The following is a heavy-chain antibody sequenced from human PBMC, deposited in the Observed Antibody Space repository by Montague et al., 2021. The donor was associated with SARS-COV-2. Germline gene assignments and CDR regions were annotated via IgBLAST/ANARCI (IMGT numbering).Heavy chain of an antibody. V-gene: IGHV4-39*01. CDR3: ARNYGVVVAAAIYYYYGTDV. CDR2: IYYSGST. J-gene: IGHJ6*02. D-gene: IGHD2-2*02. Sequence: SETLSLTCTVSGGSISSSSYYWGWIRQPPGKGLEWIGSIYYSGSTYYNPSLKSRVTISVDTSKNQFSLKQSSVTAADTAVYYCARNYGVVVAAAIYYYYGTDVWGQGTTVTVSS. CDR1: GGSISSSSYY.